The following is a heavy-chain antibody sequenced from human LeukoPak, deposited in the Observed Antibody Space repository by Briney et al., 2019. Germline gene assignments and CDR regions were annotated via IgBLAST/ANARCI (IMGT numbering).Heavy chain of an antibody. J-gene: IGHJ4*02. D-gene: IGHD3-10*01. V-gene: IGHV3-7*01. CDR3: ARGLIVRGVIVGNLFDS. CDR1: GFTFTSYW. CDR2: IKQDGSEK. Sequence: GGSLRLSCAASGFTFTSYWMNWVRQAPGKGLEWVANIKQDGSEKYYVDSLKGRFTISRDNAKNSLFLQMNSLRAEDTAVYYCARGLIVRGVIVGNLFDSWGQGTLVTVSS.